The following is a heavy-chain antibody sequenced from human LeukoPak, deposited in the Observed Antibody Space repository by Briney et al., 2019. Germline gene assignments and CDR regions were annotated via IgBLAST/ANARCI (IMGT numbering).Heavy chain of an antibody. D-gene: IGHD4-23*01. CDR3: ATWPVVTGVMNYGMDV. CDR1: GFTFDDYA. V-gene: IGHV3-9*01. CDR2: ISWNSGSI. Sequence: GGSLRLSCAASGFTFDDYAMHWVRQAPGKGLEWASGISWNSGSIGYADSVKGRFTISRDNAKNSLYLQMNSLRAEDTALYYCATWPVVTGVMNYGMDVWGQGTTVTVSS. J-gene: IGHJ6*02.